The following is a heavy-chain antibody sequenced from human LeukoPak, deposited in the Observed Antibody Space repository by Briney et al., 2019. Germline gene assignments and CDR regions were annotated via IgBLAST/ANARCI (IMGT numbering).Heavy chain of an antibody. CDR1: GFTFSSYA. V-gene: IGHV3-23*01. CDR2: ISGSGGSA. D-gene: IGHD3-22*01. CDR3: AKDHTYYYDSGDY. Sequence: GGSLRLSCAASGFTFSSYAMSWVRQAPGKGLEWVSAISGSGGSAYYADSVKGRFTISRDNSKNTLYLQMNSLRAEDTAVYYCAKDHTYYYDSGDYWGQGTLVTVSS. J-gene: IGHJ4*02.